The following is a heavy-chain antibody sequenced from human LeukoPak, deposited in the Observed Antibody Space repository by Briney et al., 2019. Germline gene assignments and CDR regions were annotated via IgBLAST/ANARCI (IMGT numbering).Heavy chain of an antibody. V-gene: IGHV3-30*02. J-gene: IGHJ4*02. D-gene: IGHD3-22*01. CDR3: AKGIDSSGYYPFDY. Sequence: GGSLRLSCAASGFTFSNYAMHWVRQAPGKGLEWVAFIHYGGSNKYYADSVKGRFTISRDNSKNTLYLQMNSLRAEDTAVYYCAKGIDSSGYYPFDYWGQGTLVTVSS. CDR2: IHYGGSNK. CDR1: GFTFSNYA.